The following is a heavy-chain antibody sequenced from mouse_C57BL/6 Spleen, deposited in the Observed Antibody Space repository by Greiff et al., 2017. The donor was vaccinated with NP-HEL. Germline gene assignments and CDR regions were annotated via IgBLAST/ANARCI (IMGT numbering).Heavy chain of an antibody. Sequence: EVKLMESGGGLVQPGGSMKLSCVASGFTFSNYWMNWVRQSPEKGLEWVAQIRLKSDNYATHYAESVKGRFTISSDDSKSSVYLQMNNLRAEDTGIYYCTSEDYSNSWFAYWGQGTLVTVSA. CDR1: GFTFSNYW. CDR3: TSEDYSNSWFAY. CDR2: IRLKSDNYAT. V-gene: IGHV6-3*01. J-gene: IGHJ3*01. D-gene: IGHD2-5*01.